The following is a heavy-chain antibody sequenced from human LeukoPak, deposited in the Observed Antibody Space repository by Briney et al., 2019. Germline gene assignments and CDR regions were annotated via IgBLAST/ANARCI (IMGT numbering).Heavy chain of an antibody. J-gene: IGHJ4*02. CDR3: AKDLVSTSGIEEY. CDR1: GFTFSSYG. D-gene: IGHD6-13*01. CDR2: IRDDGSNK. V-gene: IGHV3-30*02. Sequence: GGSXRLSCAASGFTFSSYGMHWVRQAPGKGLEWVALIRDDGSNKYYPDSVKGRFTISRDNSKNTVDLQMNTLRVEDTAVYYCAKDLVSTSGIEEYWGQGILVTVSS.